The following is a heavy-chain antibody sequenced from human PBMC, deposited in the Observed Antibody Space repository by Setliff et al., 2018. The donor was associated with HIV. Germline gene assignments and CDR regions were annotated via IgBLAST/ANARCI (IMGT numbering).Heavy chain of an antibody. Sequence: PGGSLRLSCAASGFTFSSYASGWVRQAPGKGLEWVSAISGSGGSTYYADSVKGRFTISSDNSKNTLYLQMNSLRAEDTAVYYCAKDLDIVVVPAAPDAFDTWGQGTMVTVSS. CDR1: GFTFSSYA. CDR2: ISGSGGST. V-gene: IGHV3-23*01. CDR3: AKDLDIVVVPAAPDAFDT. J-gene: IGHJ3*02. D-gene: IGHD2-2*03.